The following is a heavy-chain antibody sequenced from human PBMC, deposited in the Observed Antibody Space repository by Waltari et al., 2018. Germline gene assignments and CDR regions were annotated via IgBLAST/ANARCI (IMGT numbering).Heavy chain of an antibody. Sequence: QLQLQESGPGPVKPSETLSLTCSVSGGSIDPPKHYWGWIRQPPGPGLEWFRTIPYAGTTYTNPALRGRLTMSRDTSKNQLSLTLGSTTAADTAVYYCATYIGASVGTAAFDVWGQGTMVTVSS. D-gene: IGHD5-12*01. J-gene: IGHJ3*01. V-gene: IGHV4-39*01. CDR3: ATYIGASVGTAAFDV. CDR1: GGSIDPPKHY. CDR2: IPYAGTT.